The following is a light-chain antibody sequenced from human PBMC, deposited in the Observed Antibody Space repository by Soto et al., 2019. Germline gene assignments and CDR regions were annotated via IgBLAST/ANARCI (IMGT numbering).Light chain of an antibody. CDR2: SAS. CDR1: ESVSSTH. J-gene: IGKJ1*01. Sequence: EIVLTQSPGTLSLSPGERATLSCRASESVSSTHLAWYQQKPGQAPRLLIHSASNRATGVPDRFSGSGSGTDFTLIISRLEPEDFALYYCSQYGSAPGTFGQGTKVEIK. CDR3: SQYGSAPGT. V-gene: IGKV3-20*01.